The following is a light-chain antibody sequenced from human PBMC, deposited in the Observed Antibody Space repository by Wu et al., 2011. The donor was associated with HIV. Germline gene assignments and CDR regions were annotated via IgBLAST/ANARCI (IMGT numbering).Light chain of an antibody. CDR3: QQYGSSFT. V-gene: IGKV3-20*01. J-gene: IGKJ3*01. CDR1: VSSSY. CDR2: VQP. Sequence: VSSSYIAWYQQNLARLPGSSSMVQPAGPTGIPDRFSGSGSGTDFTLTISRLEPEDIAVYYCQQYGSSFTFGPGTKVDLK.